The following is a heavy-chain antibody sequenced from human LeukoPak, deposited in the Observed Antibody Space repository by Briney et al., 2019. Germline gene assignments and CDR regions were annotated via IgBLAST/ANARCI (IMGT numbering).Heavy chain of an antibody. CDR2: IIPIFGTA. Sequence: GSSVKVSCKASGGTFSSYAISWVRQAPGQGLEWMGGIIPIFGTANYAQKFQGRVTITADESTSTAYMELSSLRSEDTAVYYCARDLWGYCTSTSCLKGDYYYYDMDVWGQGTTVIVSS. CDR1: GGTFSSYA. J-gene: IGHJ6*02. V-gene: IGHV1-69*01. D-gene: IGHD2-2*01. CDR3: ARDLWGYCTSTSCLKGDYYYYDMDV.